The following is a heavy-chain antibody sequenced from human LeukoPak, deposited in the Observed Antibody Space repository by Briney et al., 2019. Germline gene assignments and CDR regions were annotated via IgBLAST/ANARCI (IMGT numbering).Heavy chain of an antibody. J-gene: IGHJ4*02. Sequence: GGSLRLSCAASGFTFSSYSMNWVRQAPGKGLEWVSYISSSSTTIYYADSVKGRFTISRDNAKNSLYLQMNSLRAEDTAVYYCASTPYYYDSSGHSQYYFDYWGQGTLVTVSS. CDR2: ISSSSTTI. D-gene: IGHD3-22*01. V-gene: IGHV3-48*01. CDR3: ASTPYYYDSSGHSQYYFDY. CDR1: GFTFSSYS.